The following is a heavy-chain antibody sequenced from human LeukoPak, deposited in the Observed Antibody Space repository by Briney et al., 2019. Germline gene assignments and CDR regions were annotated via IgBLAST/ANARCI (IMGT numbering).Heavy chain of an antibody. J-gene: IGHJ4*02. CDR2: IYYSGST. Sequence: NPSETLSLTCTVSGGSISSYYWSWIRQPPGKGLEWIGYIYYSGSTSYNPSLKSRVTISVDTSKNQFSLKLSSVTAADTAVYYCAREGMGIEAGTVDYWGQGTLVTVSS. CDR3: AREGMGIEAGTVDY. CDR1: GGSISSYY. D-gene: IGHD1/OR15-1a*01. V-gene: IGHV4-59*01.